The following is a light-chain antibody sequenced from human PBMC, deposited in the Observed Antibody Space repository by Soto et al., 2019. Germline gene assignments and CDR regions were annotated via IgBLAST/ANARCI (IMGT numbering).Light chain of an antibody. CDR1: QSVSSN. J-gene: IGKJ1*01. Sequence: EIVMTQSPATLSVSPGERATLSCRASQSVSSNLAWYQQKPGQAPRLLIYGASTRATGIPARFSGSGSGTEFTLTISSLQSEDFAVYSCQSGTLGQGTKVDI. V-gene: IGKV3-15*01. CDR3: QSGT. CDR2: GAS.